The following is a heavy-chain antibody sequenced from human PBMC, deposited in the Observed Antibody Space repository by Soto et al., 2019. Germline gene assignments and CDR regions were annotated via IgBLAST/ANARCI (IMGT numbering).Heavy chain of an antibody. CDR1: GFSFTDSW. CDR2: INAEDSDT. D-gene: IGHD2-15*01. Sequence: GESLKISCQFSGFSFTDSWIGWVRQRPGKGLEWMGIINAEDSDTRYRPSFRGQVIISVDKSINTAYLQWSSLKASDTAMYYCARPGRVVFDPGDHHFHSGMDVWGQGTTVT. CDR3: ARPGRVVFDPGDHHFHSGMDV. J-gene: IGHJ6*01. V-gene: IGHV5-51*01.